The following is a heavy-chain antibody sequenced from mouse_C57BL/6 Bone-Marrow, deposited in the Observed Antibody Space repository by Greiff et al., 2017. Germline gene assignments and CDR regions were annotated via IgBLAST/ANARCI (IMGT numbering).Heavy chain of an antibody. D-gene: IGHD1-1*01. CDR2: IDPDPGGT. J-gene: IGHJ2*01. V-gene: IGHV1-15*01. Sequence: QVQLKESGAELVRPGASVTLSCKASGYTFTDYDMHWVKQTPVHGLEWIGAIDPDPGGTANHRQFKGRAILTADNSSRTSYMELRGLTSEDSALYYGTRKSGSSLDYWGQGTTLTVSS. CDR3: TRKSGSSLDY. CDR1: GYTFTDYD.